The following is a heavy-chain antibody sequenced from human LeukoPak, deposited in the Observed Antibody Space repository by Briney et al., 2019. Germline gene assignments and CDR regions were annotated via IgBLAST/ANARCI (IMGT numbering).Heavy chain of an antibody. D-gene: IGHD2-21*02. CDR1: AFTFSYYW. V-gene: IGHV3-7*01. CDR3: ARGGDVGTVDY. Sequence: GGSLRLSCAASAFTFSYYWMSWVRQAPGEGLEWVAKIKEDGSDKYYVDSVKGRFTISRDNAKNSLYLQMNSLRVEDTADYYCARGGDVGTVDYWGQGTLVTVSS. J-gene: IGHJ4*02. CDR2: IKEDGSDK.